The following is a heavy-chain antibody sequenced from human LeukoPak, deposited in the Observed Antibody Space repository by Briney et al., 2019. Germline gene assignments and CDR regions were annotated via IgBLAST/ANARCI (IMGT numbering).Heavy chain of an antibody. CDR2: IHTSGST. Sequence: SETLSLTCTVSGGSMSTYYWTWIRQPAGKGLEWIGRIHTSGSTNYIASLKSRVTMSIDTSKNQFSLRLSSVTAADTAVYYCARVASDSLTGYYIVPYFDYWGQGTLVTVSS. V-gene: IGHV4-4*07. J-gene: IGHJ4*02. CDR3: ARVASDSLTGYYIVPYFDY. CDR1: GGSMSTYY. D-gene: IGHD3-9*01.